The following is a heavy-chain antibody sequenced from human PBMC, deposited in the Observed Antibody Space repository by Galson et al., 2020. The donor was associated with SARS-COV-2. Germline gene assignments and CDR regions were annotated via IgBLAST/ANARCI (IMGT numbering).Heavy chain of an antibody. J-gene: IGHJ5*02. Sequence: SETLSLTCTVSGGSISSYYWSWIRQPPGKGLEWIGYIYYSGSTNYNPSLKSRVTISVDTSKNQFSLKLSSVTAADTAVYYCARVNYDFWSGYRYNWFDPWGQGTLVTVSS. CDR2: IYYSGST. V-gene: IGHV4-59*01. CDR1: GGSISSYY. D-gene: IGHD3-3*01. CDR3: ARVNYDFWSGYRYNWFDP.